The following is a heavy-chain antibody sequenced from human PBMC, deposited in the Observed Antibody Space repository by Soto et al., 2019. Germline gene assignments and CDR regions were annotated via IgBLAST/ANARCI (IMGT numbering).Heavy chain of an antibody. CDR1: GFTFSSYG. CDR2: ISYDGSNK. CDR3: AKEVHGDRVFDY. D-gene: IGHD4-17*01. V-gene: IGHV3-30*18. J-gene: IGHJ4*02. Sequence: GGSLRLSCAASGFTFSSYGMHWVRQAPGKGLEWVAVISYDGSNKYYADSVKGRFTISRDNSKNTLYLQMNSLRAEDTAVYYCAKEVHGDRVFDYWGQGTLVTVSS.